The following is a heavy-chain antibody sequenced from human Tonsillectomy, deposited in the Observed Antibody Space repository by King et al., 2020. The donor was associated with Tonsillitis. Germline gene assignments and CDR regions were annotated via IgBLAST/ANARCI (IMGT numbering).Heavy chain of an antibody. CDR3: ASTIVEYYFDY. CDR2: ISYDGSNK. CDR1: GFTFSSYA. Sequence: VQLVESGGGVVQPGRPLRLSCAASGFTFSSYAMHWVRQAPGTGREWVAVISYDGSNKYYGDSVKGRFTISRDKSKNTLYLQMNSLRAEDTAVYYCASTIVEYYFDYWGQGTLVTVSS. J-gene: IGHJ4*02. V-gene: IGHV3-30-3*01. D-gene: IGHD2-21*01.